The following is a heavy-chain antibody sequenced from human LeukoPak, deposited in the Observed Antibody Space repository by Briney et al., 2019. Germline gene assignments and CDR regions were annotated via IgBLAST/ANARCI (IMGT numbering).Heavy chain of an antibody. CDR2: IYHSGST. CDR3: ARTRNYYDSSGYYLVGAFDI. V-gene: IGHV4-38-2*02. Sequence: SETLSLTCTVSGYSISSGYYWGWIRQPPGKGLEWIGSIYHSGSTNYNPSLKSRVTISVDTSKNQFSLKLSSVTAADTAVYYCARTRNYYDSSGYYLVGAFDIWGQGTMVTVSS. J-gene: IGHJ3*02. D-gene: IGHD3-22*01. CDR1: GYSISSGYY.